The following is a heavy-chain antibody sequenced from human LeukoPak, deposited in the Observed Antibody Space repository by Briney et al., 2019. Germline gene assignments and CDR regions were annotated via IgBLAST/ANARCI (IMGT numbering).Heavy chain of an antibody. CDR1: GGSISSYY. Sequence: PSETLSLTCPVSGGSISSYYWSWIRQPAGKGLEWIGYIYYSGSTNYNPSLKSRVTISVDTSKNQFSLKLSSVTAADTAVYYCASGGSGSYSGFDYWGQGTLVTVSS. CDR2: IYYSGST. CDR3: ASGGSGSYSGFDY. J-gene: IGHJ4*02. D-gene: IGHD1-26*01. V-gene: IGHV4-59*12.